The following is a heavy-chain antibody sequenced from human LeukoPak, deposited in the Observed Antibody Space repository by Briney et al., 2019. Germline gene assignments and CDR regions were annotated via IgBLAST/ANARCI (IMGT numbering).Heavy chain of an antibody. Sequence: GASVKVSCEASGGTFSSYAISWVRQAPGQGHEWMGGIIPIFGTANYAQKFQGRVTITADESTSTAYMELSSLRSEDTAVYYCATKRGYGDWFDPWGQGTLVTVSS. CDR2: IIPIFGTA. J-gene: IGHJ5*02. D-gene: IGHD4-17*01. V-gene: IGHV1-69*13. CDR3: ATKRGYGDWFDP. CDR1: GGTFSSYA.